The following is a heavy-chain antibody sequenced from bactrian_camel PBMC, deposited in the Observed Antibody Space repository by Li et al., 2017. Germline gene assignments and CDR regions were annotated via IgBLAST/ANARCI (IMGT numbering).Heavy chain of an antibody. V-gene: IGHV3S53*01. CDR3: AAGQRRIANIKDLNTFPY. CDR1: GYTLPMN. Sequence: VQLVESGGGSVQAGGSLRLSCVASGYTLPMNMGWFRRLPGQEREGVAAIAGDGRTDYADSVKGRFTISQDNGKDMVYLQMNSLEPEDTAMYYCAAGQRRIANIKDLNTFPYWGQGTQVTVS. J-gene: IGHJ4*01. CDR2: IAGDGRT. D-gene: IGHD4*01.